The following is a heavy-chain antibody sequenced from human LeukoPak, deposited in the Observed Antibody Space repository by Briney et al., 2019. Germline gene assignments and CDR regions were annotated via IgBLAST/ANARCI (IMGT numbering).Heavy chain of an antibody. CDR2: ISYDGSNK. CDR3: ARGYCSSTSCYLGY. J-gene: IGHJ4*02. CDR1: GFTFSSYA. D-gene: IGHD2-2*01. Sequence: PGRSLRLSCAASGFTFSSYAMPWVRQAPGKGLEWVAVISYDGSNKYYADSVKGRFTISRDNSKNTLYLQMNSLRAEGTAVYYCARGYCSSTSCYLGYWGQGTLVTVSS. V-gene: IGHV3-30-3*01.